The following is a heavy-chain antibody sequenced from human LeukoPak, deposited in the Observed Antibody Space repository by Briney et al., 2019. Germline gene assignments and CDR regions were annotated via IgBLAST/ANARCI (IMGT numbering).Heavy chain of an antibody. J-gene: IGHJ4*02. V-gene: IGHV4-59*01. CDR3: ARVTFGGYYFDY. D-gene: IGHD3-16*01. CDR1: GGSISSYY. CDR2: IYYSGST. Sequence: SETLSLTCTVSGGSISSYYWSWIRQPPGKGLEWIGYIYYSGSTNYNPSLKSRVTISVDTSKNQFSPKLSSVTAADTAVYYCARVTFGGYYFDYWGQGTLVTVSS.